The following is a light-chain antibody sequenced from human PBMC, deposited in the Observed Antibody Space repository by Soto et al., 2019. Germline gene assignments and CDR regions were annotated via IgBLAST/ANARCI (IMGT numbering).Light chain of an antibody. CDR3: QQSLSIPYT. CDR1: QTISTY. V-gene: IGKV1-39*01. CDR2: AAS. Sequence: DIQMTQSPSSLSASVGDRVTITCRASQTISTYLNWYQQKPGQAPKLLIYAASSLQSGVPSRFSGSGSGTDFTLTISSLQPEDFATYYCQQSLSIPYTFGQGTKLEIK. J-gene: IGKJ2*01.